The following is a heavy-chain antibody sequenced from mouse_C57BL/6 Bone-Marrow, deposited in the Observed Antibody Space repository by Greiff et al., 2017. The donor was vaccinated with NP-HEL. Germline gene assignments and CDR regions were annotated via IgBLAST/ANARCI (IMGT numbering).Heavy chain of an antibody. CDR1: GFSLTSYG. J-gene: IGHJ3*01. V-gene: IGHV2-2*01. Sequence: QVQLKESGPGLVQPSQSLSITCTVSGFSLTSYGVHWVRQSPGKGLEWLGVIWSGGSTDYNAAFISRLSISKDNSKSQVFFKMNSLQADDTAIYYCARGDYGSRKGFAYWGQGTLVTVSA. CDR3: ARGDYGSRKGFAY. CDR2: IWSGGST. D-gene: IGHD1-1*01.